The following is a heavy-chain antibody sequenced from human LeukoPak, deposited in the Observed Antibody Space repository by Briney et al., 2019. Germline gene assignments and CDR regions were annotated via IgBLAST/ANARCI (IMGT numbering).Heavy chain of an antibody. V-gene: IGHV1-2*02. Sequence: ASVKVSCKASGYTFTGYYMHWVRQAPGQGLEWMGWINPNSGGTNYAQKFQGRVTMTRDTSINTAYMELSRLRSDDTAVYYCARVLAVAGLPDYWGQGTLVTVSS. J-gene: IGHJ4*02. D-gene: IGHD6-19*01. CDR3: ARVLAVAGLPDY. CDR2: INPNSGGT. CDR1: GYTFTGYY.